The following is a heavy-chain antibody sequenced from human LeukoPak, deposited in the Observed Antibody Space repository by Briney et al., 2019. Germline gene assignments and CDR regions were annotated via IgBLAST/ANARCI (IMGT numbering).Heavy chain of an antibody. CDR2: INHSGST. Sequence: SETLSLTCAVYGGSFSGYYWSWIRQPPGKGLEWIGEINHSGSTNYNPSLKSRVTISVDTSKNQFSLKLSSVTAADTAVYYCAREVEYYDSSGYRPHAFDIWGQGTLVTVSS. CDR1: GGSFSGYY. V-gene: IGHV4-34*01. J-gene: IGHJ3*02. CDR3: AREVEYYDSSGYRPHAFDI. D-gene: IGHD3-22*01.